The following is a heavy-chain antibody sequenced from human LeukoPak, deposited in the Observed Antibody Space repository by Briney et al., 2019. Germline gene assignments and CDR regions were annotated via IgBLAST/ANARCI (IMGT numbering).Heavy chain of an antibody. V-gene: IGHV4-59*08. CDR3: AKGARGDTVTSIVGLNWFDP. Sequence: SETLSLTCTVSGGSISSYYWSWIRQPPGKGLEWIGYIYYSGSTNYNPSLKSRVTISVDTSKNQFSLKLSSVTAADTAVYYCAKGARGDTVTSIVGLNWFDPWGQGTLVTVSS. D-gene: IGHD4-17*01. CDR1: GGSISSYY. J-gene: IGHJ5*02. CDR2: IYYSGST.